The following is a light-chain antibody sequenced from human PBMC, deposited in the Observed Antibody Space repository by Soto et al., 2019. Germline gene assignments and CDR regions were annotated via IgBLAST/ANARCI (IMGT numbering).Light chain of an antibody. Sequence: DIQMTQSPSSLSAFVGDRVTITCRASQSISNYLNWYQQKPGKAPNLLIYAASSLQSGVPSRFSGSGSGTDFTLTISSLQPEDFATYYCQQSYSTPRTFGQGTKV. CDR3: QQSYSTPRT. CDR2: AAS. J-gene: IGKJ1*01. V-gene: IGKV1-39*01. CDR1: QSISNY.